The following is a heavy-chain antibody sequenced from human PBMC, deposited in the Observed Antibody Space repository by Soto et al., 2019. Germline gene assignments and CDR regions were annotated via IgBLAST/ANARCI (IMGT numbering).Heavy chain of an antibody. CDR2: ISYDGSNK. CDR1: GFTFSSYG. J-gene: IGHJ6*02. V-gene: IGHV3-30*18. Sequence: GGSLRLSCAASGFTFSSYGMHWVRQAPGKGLEWVAVISYDGSNKYYADSVKGRFTISRDNSKNTLYLQMNSLRAEDTAVYYCAKDSRRYCTNGVCYSGYYYYGMDVWAKGPRSPSP. CDR3: AKDSRRYCTNGVCYSGYYYYGMDV. D-gene: IGHD2-8*01.